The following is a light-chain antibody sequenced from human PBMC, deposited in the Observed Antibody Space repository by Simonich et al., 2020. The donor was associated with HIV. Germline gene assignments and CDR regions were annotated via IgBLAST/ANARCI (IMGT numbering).Light chain of an antibody. CDR2: YAS. Sequence: EIVMTQSPATLSVSPGERATLSCRASQNIAGNLAWYQQKPGQAPRLFIYYASTRATGVPARFSGSGFGTDFTLTISSMQSEDFAVYYCHQYNNWPTFGGGTKVEIK. CDR1: QNIAGN. J-gene: IGKJ4*01. CDR3: HQYNNWPT. V-gene: IGKV3-15*01.